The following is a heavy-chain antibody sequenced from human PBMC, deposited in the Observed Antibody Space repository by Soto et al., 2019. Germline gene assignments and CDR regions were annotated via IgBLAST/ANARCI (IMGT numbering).Heavy chain of an antibody. CDR3: ARAGAAPYYYYGMDV. D-gene: IGHD2-15*01. CDR1: GYTFSTSG. Sequence: ASVKVSCKASGYTFSTSGMSWLRQAPGQGLEWMGWISTYNGDTNDAPKFQDRVTMTSDTSTSTVYMELRSLRSDDTAVYYGARAGAAPYYYYGMDVWGQGTRVTV. V-gene: IGHV1-18*01. CDR2: ISTYNGDT. J-gene: IGHJ6*02.